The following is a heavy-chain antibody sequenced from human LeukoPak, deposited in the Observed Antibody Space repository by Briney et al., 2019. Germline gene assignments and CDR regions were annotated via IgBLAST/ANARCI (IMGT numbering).Heavy chain of an antibody. CDR3: AKFLADYSTSSWFDA. D-gene: IGHD6-6*01. Sequence: GGSLRLSCAASGFTFNIYAMTWVRQAPGQGPERVSSISDTGGNTYYADSVRGRFIISRDNSKNTVFLQMNSLRVDDTALYYCAKFLADYSTSSWFDAWGQGTLVTVSS. CDR1: GFTFNIYA. V-gene: IGHV3-23*01. CDR2: ISDTGGNT. J-gene: IGHJ5*02.